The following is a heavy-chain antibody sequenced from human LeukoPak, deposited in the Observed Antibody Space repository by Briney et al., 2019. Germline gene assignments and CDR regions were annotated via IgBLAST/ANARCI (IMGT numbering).Heavy chain of an antibody. D-gene: IGHD6-13*01. V-gene: IGHV4-34*01. Sequence: SETLSLTCAVYGGSFSGYYWSWIRQPPGKWLEWIGEINHSGSTNYNPSLKSRVTISVDTSKNQFSLKLSSVTAADTAVYYCARASSSWYGIFDYWGQGTLVTVSS. CDR3: ARASSSWYGIFDY. J-gene: IGHJ4*02. CDR1: GGSFSGYY. CDR2: INHSGST.